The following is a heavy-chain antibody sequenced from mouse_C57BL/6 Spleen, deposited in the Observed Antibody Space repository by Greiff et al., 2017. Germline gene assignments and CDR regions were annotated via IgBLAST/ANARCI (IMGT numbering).Heavy chain of an antibody. Sequence: VKVVESGPGLVAPSQSLSITCTVSGFSLTSYAISWVRPPPGKGLEWLGVIWTGGGTNYTSALKSRLSISKDNSKSQVFLKMNSLQTDDTARYYCARKGFITTVVDSLYAMDYWGQGTSVTVSS. CDR1: GFSLTSYA. J-gene: IGHJ4*01. V-gene: IGHV2-9-1*01. CDR3: ARKGFITTVVDSLYAMDY. D-gene: IGHD1-1*01. CDR2: IWTGGGT.